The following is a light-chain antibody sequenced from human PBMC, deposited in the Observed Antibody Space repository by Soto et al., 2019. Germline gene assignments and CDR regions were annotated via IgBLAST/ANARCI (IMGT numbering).Light chain of an antibody. CDR2: GDT. CDR1: SSDVGDYNL. Sequence: QSVLTQPASVSGSPGQSITISCTRTSSDVGDYNLVSWYQHHPDKAPKLMISGDTKRPSGVSNRFSGSKSGNTASLTISGLQAEDEADYYCCSYAGSNTWVFGGGTKLTVL. CDR3: CSYAGSNTWV. J-gene: IGLJ3*02. V-gene: IGLV2-23*01.